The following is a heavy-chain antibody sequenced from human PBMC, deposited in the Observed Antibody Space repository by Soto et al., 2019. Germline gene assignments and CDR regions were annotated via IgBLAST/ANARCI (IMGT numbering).Heavy chain of an antibody. V-gene: IGHV4-4*07. D-gene: IGHD2-2*01. J-gene: IGHJ5*02. Sequence: QVELQESGPGLVKPSATLSLTCTVSGGSISNYYWSWIRQSAGKGLEWIGRIYTSGVTKYNPSLKSRVTMSADMSRNQFSLKLRSMTAADTAVYYCARGAVVPAGGWFDPWGQGTLVTVSS. CDR3: ARGAVVPAGGWFDP. CDR1: GGSISNYY. CDR2: IYTSGVT.